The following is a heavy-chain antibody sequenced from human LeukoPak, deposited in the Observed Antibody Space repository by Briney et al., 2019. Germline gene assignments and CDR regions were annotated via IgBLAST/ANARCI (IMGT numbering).Heavy chain of an antibody. CDR3: ARDLGYYDSSGYFVPGYYFDY. CDR1: GGSISSYY. CDR2: IYYSRST. D-gene: IGHD3-22*01. V-gene: IGHV4-59*01. J-gene: IGHJ4*02. Sequence: SETLSLTCTVSGGSISSYYWSWIRQPPGKGLEWIGYIYYSRSTNYNPSLKSRVTISVDTSKNQFSLKLSSVTAADTAVYYCARDLGYYDSSGYFVPGYYFDYWGQGTLVTVSS.